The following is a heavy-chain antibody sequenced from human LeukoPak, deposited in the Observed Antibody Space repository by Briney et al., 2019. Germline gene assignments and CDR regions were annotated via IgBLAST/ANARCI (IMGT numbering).Heavy chain of an antibody. CDR2: IYYSGST. J-gene: IGHJ4*02. Sequence: PSETLSLTCTVSGGSISSYYWRRIRQPPGKGLECIGYIYYSGSTNYNPSLKIRVTISVDTSKNQFSLKLSSVTAADTAVYYCARYDGDYFDYWGQGTLVTVSS. CDR1: GGSISSYY. D-gene: IGHD3-10*01. V-gene: IGHV4-59*01. CDR3: ARYDGDYFDY.